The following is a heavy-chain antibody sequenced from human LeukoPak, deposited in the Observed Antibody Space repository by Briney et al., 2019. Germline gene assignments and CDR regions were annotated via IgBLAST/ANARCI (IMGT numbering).Heavy chain of an antibody. J-gene: IGHJ4*02. CDR1: GFTFDDYA. D-gene: IGHD6-19*01. CDR3: ARDSGYSSGWYGGADY. Sequence: GGSLRLSCAASGFTFDDYAMHWVRQAPGKGLEWVSGISWNSGSIGYADSVKGRFTISRDNAKNSLYLQMNSLRAEDTAVYYCARDSGYSSGWYGGADYWGQGTLVTVSS. V-gene: IGHV3-9*01. CDR2: ISWNSGSI.